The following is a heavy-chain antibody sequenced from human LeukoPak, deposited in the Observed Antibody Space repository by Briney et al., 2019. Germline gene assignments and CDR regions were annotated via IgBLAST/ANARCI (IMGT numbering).Heavy chain of an antibody. D-gene: IGHD6-6*01. CDR3: ARGEAYSSSSDY. V-gene: IGHV4-39*07. CDR2: IYYSGST. J-gene: IGHJ4*02. Sequence: PSETLSLTCTVSGGSISSSSYYWGWIRQPPGKGLEWIGSIYYSGSTYYNPSLKSRVTISVDTSKNQLSLKLSSVTAADTAVYYCARGEAYSSSSDYWGQGTLVTVSS. CDR1: GGSISSSSYY.